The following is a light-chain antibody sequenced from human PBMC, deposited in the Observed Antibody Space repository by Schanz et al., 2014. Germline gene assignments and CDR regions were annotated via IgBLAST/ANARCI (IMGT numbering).Light chain of an antibody. CDR3: CSYAGTYTWV. V-gene: IGLV2-11*01. CDR1: SSDVGGYNY. J-gene: IGLJ3*02. Sequence: QSALTQPRSVSGSPGQSVTISCTGTSSDVGGYNYVSWYQLHPGKAPKLMIYDVSKRPSGVPDRFSGSKSGNTASLTISGLQAEDEVDYYCCSYAGTYTWVFGGGTKLTVL. CDR2: DVS.